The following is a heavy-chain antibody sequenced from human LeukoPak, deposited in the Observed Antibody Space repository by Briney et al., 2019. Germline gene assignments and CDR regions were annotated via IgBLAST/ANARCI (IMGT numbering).Heavy chain of an antibody. CDR1: GFTFSSYG. Sequence: GRSLRLSCAASGFTFSSYGMHWVRQAPGKGLEWVAVMWYDGSNKYYADSVKGRFTISRDNSKNTLYLQMNSLRAEDTAVYYCARDQYYYDSSGYSFDYWGQGTLVTVSS. D-gene: IGHD3-22*01. J-gene: IGHJ4*02. V-gene: IGHV3-33*01. CDR3: ARDQYYYDSSGYSFDY. CDR2: MWYDGSNK.